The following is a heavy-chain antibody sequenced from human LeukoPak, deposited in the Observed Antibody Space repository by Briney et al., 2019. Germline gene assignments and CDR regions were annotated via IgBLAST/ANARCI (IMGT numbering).Heavy chain of an antibody. V-gene: IGHV4-59*01. CDR1: GVSISSYY. J-gene: IGHJ4*02. Sequence: SETLSLTCTVSGVSISSYYWSWIRQPPGKGLEWSGYIYYSGSTNYNPSLKSRVTISVDTSKNQFSLKLSSVTAADTAVYYCARVVVPAAIVDYWGQGTLVTVSS. CDR3: ARVVVPAAIVDY. CDR2: IYYSGST. D-gene: IGHD2-2*02.